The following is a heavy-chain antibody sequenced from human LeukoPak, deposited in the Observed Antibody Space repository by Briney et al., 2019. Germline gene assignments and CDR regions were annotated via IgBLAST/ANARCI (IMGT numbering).Heavy chain of an antibody. J-gene: IGHJ5*02. D-gene: IGHD7-27*01. V-gene: IGHV1-2*02. CDR2: INPNSGGT. Sequence: ASVKVSCKASGYTFTAYYIHWVRQAPGQGLEWMGWINPNSGGTNYAQKFQGRVTMTRDTSISTAYMELSRLRSDDTAVYYCARSVLGIGRWFDPWGQGTLVTVSS. CDR1: GYTFTAYY. CDR3: ARSVLGIGRWFDP.